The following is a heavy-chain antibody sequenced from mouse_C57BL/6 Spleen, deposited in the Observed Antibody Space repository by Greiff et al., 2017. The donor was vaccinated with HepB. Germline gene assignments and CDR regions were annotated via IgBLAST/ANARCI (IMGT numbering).Heavy chain of an antibody. J-gene: IGHJ3*01. D-gene: IGHD6-1*01. V-gene: IGHV1-20*01. CDR2: INPYNGDT. CDR3: ARRMAGLNPGFAY. Sequence: VQLQQSGPELVKPGDSVKISCKASGYSFTGYFMNWVMQSHGKSLEWIGRINPYNGDTFYNQKFKGKATLTVDKSSSTAHMELRSLTSEDSAVYYCARRMAGLNPGFAYWGQGTLVTVS. CDR1: GYSFTGYF.